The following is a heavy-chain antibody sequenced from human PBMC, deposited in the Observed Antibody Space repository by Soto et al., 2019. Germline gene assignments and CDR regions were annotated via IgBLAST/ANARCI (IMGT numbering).Heavy chain of an antibody. CDR3: AQDPSTGYADH. CDR1: AFIFRNYA. D-gene: IGHD3-9*01. Sequence: PXESLGLSCAASAFIFRNYAMSWVRQAPGKGLEWVSTISLGGANTHYADSVKGRFTISRDNSKNTLYLEMNSLRGEDTAVYYCAQDPSTGYADHWGQGTLVTVSS. CDR2: ISLGGANT. V-gene: IGHV3-23*01. J-gene: IGHJ4*02.